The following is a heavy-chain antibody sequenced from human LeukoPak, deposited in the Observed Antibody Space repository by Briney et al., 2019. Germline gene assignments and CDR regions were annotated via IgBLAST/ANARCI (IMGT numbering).Heavy chain of an antibody. CDR3: ARAGSSWRDAFDI. CDR2: IKQDGSEK. J-gene: IGHJ3*02. D-gene: IGHD6-13*01. V-gene: IGHV3-7*01. Sequence: GGSLRLSCAASGFTFSSYWMSWVRQAPGKGLEWVANIKQDGSEKYYVDSVKGRFTISRDNAKNSLYLQMNSLRAEDTAVYYCARAGSSWRDAFDIWGQGTMVTVSS. CDR1: GFTFSSYW.